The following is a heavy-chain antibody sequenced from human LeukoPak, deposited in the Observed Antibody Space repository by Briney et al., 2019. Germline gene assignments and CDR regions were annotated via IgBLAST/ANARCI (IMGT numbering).Heavy chain of an antibody. CDR1: GFTFSSYA. CDR3: ALIEGAAAGRPAFDI. Sequence: GGSLRLSCAASGFTFSSYAMSWVRQAPGKGLEWVSAISGSGGSTYYADFVKGRFTISRDNSKNTLYLQMNSLRAEDTAVYYCALIEGAAAGRPAFDIWGQGTMVTVSS. J-gene: IGHJ3*02. D-gene: IGHD6-13*01. V-gene: IGHV3-23*01. CDR2: ISGSGGST.